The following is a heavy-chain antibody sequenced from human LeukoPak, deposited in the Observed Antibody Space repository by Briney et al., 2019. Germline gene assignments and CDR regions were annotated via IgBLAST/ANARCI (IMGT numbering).Heavy chain of an antibody. D-gene: IGHD6-19*01. CDR1: GVTLSTYA. V-gene: IGHV3-23*01. CDR2: ISGSGGST. CDR3: AKDLKGSGWYYFDY. J-gene: IGHJ4*02. Sequence: GGSLRLSCAASGVTLSTYAMSWVRQAPGKGLEWVSAISGSGGSTYYADSVKGRFTISRDNSKNTLYVQMNSLRAEDTAVYYCAKDLKGSGWYYFDYWGQGTLVTVSS.